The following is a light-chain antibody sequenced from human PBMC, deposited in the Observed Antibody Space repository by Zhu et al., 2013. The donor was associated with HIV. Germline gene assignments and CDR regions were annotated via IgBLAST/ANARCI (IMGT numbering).Light chain of an antibody. CDR3: QQFHHYPWT. V-gene: IGKV3-20*01. J-gene: IGKJ1*01. Sequence: EIVLTQSPVTLSLSPGERATLSCRASQSVRSTCLAWYQHKPGQAPRLLIYGTSSRPTGIPDRFSGSGSGTDFTLTVSNLQAEDFATYYCQQFHHYPWTFGQGTKVEIK. CDR1: QSVRSTC. CDR2: GTS.